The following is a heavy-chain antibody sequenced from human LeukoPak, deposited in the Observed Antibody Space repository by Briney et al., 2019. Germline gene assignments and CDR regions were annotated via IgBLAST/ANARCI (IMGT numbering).Heavy chain of an antibody. CDR3: ARMSSSGRGGGYYFDY. CDR1: GFTFSSYA. D-gene: IGHD6-19*01. CDR2: ISGSGGST. Sequence: PGGSLRLSCAASGFTFSSYAMSWVRQAPGKGLEWVSAISGSGGSTYYADSVKGRFTISRKNAKNSLYLQMNSLRAGDTAVYYCARMSSSGRGGGYYFDYWGQGTLVTVSS. V-gene: IGHV3-23*01. J-gene: IGHJ4*02.